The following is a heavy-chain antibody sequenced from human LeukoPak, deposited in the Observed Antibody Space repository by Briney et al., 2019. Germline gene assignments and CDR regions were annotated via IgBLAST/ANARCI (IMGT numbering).Heavy chain of an antibody. D-gene: IGHD4-23*01. J-gene: IGHJ5*02. CDR2: IGGSGGST. V-gene: IGHV3-23*01. CDR1: GFTFSRYA. Sequence: GGSLRLSCAASGFTFSRYAMSWVRQAPGKGLEWVSGIGGSGGSTYYADSVKGRFTISRDNSQNTLYLQMNSLRAEDTALYYCAKADYGGDNFFAPWGQGTLVSVSS. CDR3: AKADYGGDNFFAP.